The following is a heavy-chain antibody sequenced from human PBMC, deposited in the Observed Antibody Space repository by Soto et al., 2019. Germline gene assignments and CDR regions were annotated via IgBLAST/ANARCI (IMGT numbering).Heavy chain of an antibody. V-gene: IGHV1-18*04. CDR1: NSVLTTSV. CDR3: AGGGVPYLRPLEI. CDR2: ISAYDGGT. D-gene: IGHD3-16*01. Sequence: QALLEQSGPKVKKPGDSVRISGWLYNSVLTTSVITWLRQAPGQGLEWMGWISAYDGGTLSALKFRNTLVMTTDSMTNIAYMQLWDLTFDDPAVYFWAGGGVPYLRPLEIWGQGTPVTVS. J-gene: IGHJ4*01.